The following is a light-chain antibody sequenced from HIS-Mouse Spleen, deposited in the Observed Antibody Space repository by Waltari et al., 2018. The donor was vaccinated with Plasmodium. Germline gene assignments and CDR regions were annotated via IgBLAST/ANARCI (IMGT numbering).Light chain of an antibody. CDR3: QSADSSGTYRV. V-gene: IGLV3-25*03. CDR1: ALPNQY. CDR2: KDS. J-gene: IGLJ2*01. Sequence: SYELTQPPSVSVSPGPTARITCSGDALPNQYTYWYQQKPGQAPVLGIYKDSERPSGIPERFSGSSSGTTVTLTISGVQAEDEADYYCQSADSSGTYRVFGGGTKLTVL.